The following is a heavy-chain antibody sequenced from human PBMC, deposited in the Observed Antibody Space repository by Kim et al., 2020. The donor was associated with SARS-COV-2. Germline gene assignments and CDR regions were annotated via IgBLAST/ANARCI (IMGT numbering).Heavy chain of an antibody. CDR3: ARGKGHITSYNWFDP. Sequence: SQTLSLTCAVYGGSFSGYYWSWIRQPPGKGLEWIGEINHSGSTNYNPSLKSRVTISVDTSKNQFSLKLSSVTAADTAVYYCARGKGHITSYNWFDPWGQGTLVTVSS. J-gene: IGHJ5*02. V-gene: IGHV4-34*01. CDR1: GGSFSGYY. D-gene: IGHD1-20*01. CDR2: INHSGST.